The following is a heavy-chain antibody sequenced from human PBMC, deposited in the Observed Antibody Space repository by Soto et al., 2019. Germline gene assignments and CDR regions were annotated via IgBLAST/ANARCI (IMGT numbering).Heavy chain of an antibody. V-gene: IGHV3-23*01. J-gene: IGHJ1*01. Sequence: GGSLRLSCAASGFTFSSYAMSWVRQAPGKGLEWVSAISGSGGSTYYADSVKGRFTISRDNSKNTLYLQMNSLRAEDTAVYYWAKDWIGYCGSASCDIVYQWGPGNLVTVS. CDR2: ISGSGGST. CDR3: AKDWIGYCGSASCDIVYQ. D-gene: IGHD2-2*02. CDR1: GFTFSSYA.